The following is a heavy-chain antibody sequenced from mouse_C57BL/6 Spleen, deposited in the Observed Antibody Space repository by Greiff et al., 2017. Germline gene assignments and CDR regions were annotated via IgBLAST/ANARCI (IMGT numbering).Heavy chain of an antibody. CDR1: GYSITSGYY. CDR2: ISYDGSN. Sequence: EVKLEESGPGLVKPSQSLSLTCSVTGYSITSGYYWNWIRQFPGNKLEWMGYISYDGSNNYNPSLKNRISITRDTSKNQFFLKLNSVTTEDTATYYCARGGPEAFDYWGQGTTLTVSS. V-gene: IGHV3-6*01. D-gene: IGHD3-3*01. J-gene: IGHJ2*01. CDR3: ARGGPEAFDY.